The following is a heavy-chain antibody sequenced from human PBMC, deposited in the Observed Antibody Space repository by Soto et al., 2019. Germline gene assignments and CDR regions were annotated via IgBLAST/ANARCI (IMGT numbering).Heavy chain of an antibody. Sequence: PRVSPRLSFAASGFTFSSYSMSWVRQAPGKGLEWVSAISGSGGSTYYADSVKGRFTISRDNSKNTLYLQMNSLRAEDTAVYYCVGYRQWLVYYGTDVWGQGTRVTVSS. CDR3: VGYRQWLVYYGTDV. V-gene: IGHV3-23*01. D-gene: IGHD6-19*01. CDR2: ISGSGGST. CDR1: GFTFSSYS. J-gene: IGHJ6*02.